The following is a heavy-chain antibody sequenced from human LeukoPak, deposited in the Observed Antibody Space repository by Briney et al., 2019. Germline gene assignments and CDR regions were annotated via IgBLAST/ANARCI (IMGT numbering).Heavy chain of an antibody. CDR2: IIPIFGTA. CDR1: GGTFTSYA. V-gene: IGHV1-69*01. Sequence: SVKVSCKASGGTFTSYAISWVRHAPGQGLEWMGGIIPIFGTANYAQKFQGRVTITADESTSTAYMELSSLRSEDTAVYYCARTRERCSSTSCYVNWFDPWGQGTLVTVSS. CDR3: ARTRERCSSTSCYVNWFDP. D-gene: IGHD2-2*01. J-gene: IGHJ5*02.